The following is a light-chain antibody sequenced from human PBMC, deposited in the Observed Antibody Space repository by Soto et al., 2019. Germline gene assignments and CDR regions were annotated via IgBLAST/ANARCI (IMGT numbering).Light chain of an antibody. CDR2: GNS. V-gene: IGLV1-40*01. CDR3: QSYDSSLSGSVV. Sequence: QSVLTQPPSVSGAPGQRVTISCTGISSKIGAGFDVHWYQQLPGTAPKLLIYGNSNRPSGVPDRFSGSKSGTSASLAITGLQAEDEADYYYQSYDSSLSGSVVFGGGTKLTVL. CDR1: SSKIGAGFD. J-gene: IGLJ2*01.